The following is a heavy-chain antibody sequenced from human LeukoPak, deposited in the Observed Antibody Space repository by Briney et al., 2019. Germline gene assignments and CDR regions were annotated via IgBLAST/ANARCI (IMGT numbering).Heavy chain of an antibody. V-gene: IGHV3-30-3*01. D-gene: IGHD2-8*01. CDR3: AISSSPLGYDFDY. CDR2: ISYDGSNK. Sequence: GGSLRLSCAASGFTFSSYAMHWVRQAPGKGLEWVAVISYDGSNKYYADSVKGRFTISRDNSKNTLYLQMNSLRAEDTAVYYCAISSSPLGYDFDYWGQGTLVTVSS. J-gene: IGHJ4*02. CDR1: GFTFSSYA.